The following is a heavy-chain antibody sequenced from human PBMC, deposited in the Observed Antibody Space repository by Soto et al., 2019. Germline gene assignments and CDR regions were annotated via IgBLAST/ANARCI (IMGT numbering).Heavy chain of an antibody. J-gene: IGHJ3*01. D-gene: IGHD5-12*01. V-gene: IGHV3-48*04. CDR1: GFTFTDHS. CDR2: INDISNSI. CDR3: ASGRPTTFSAGL. Sequence: EVQLVESGGGLVQPGGSLRLSCTASGFTFTDHSMNWVRHAPGKGLEWLSYINDISNSIHYADSVKGRFAMSRDNAKKSVFLQMNSLRVKDTGVYYCASGRPTTFSAGLWGQGTVVTVSS.